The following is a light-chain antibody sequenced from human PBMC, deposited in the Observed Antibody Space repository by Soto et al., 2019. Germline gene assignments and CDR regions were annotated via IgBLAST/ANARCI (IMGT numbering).Light chain of an antibody. V-gene: IGLV2-18*01. J-gene: IGLJ1*01. CDR1: STDFVGYNR. CDR3: SLYTSENAYV. Sequence: QSALTQPPSVSGSPGQSVTISCTGTSTDFVGYNRVSWYQQPPGTAPKLMIYEVSKRPSGVPDRFSVSKSGNSASLTISWLQAADEADYYCSLYTSENAYVCGTGTKVTVL. CDR2: EVS.